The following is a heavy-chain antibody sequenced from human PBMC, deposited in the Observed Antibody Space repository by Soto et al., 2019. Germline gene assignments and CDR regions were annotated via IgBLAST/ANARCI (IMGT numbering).Heavy chain of an antibody. CDR2: ISSYNGNT. V-gene: IGHV1-18*01. J-gene: IGHJ5*02. CDR3: AKIMVRGVIWWFDT. CDR1: GYTFTIYG. D-gene: IGHD3-10*01. Sequence: XSVKVCWPASGYTFTIYGSSLVRQAPGQGLQCMGWISSYNGNTNYAQKLQVRVTMTTDTSTSTAYMELRSLRSDDTAVYYCAKIMVRGVIWWFDTWAQGTLVTVSS.